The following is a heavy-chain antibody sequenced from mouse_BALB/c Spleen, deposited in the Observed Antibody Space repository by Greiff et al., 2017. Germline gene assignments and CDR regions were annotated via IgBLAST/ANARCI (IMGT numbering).Heavy chain of an antibody. Sequence: QVQLKESGAELVRPGSSVKISCKASGYAFSSYWMNWVKQRPGQGLEWIGQIYPGDGDTNYNGKFKGKATLTADKSSSTAYMQLSSLTSEDSAVYFCARSNYGNLCDYWGQGTTLTVSS. CDR3: ARSNYGNLCDY. V-gene: IGHV1-80*01. D-gene: IGHD2-1*01. CDR2: IYPGDGDT. J-gene: IGHJ2*01. CDR1: GYAFSSYW.